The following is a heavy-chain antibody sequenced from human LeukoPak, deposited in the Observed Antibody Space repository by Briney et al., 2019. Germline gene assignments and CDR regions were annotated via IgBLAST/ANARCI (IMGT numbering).Heavy chain of an antibody. J-gene: IGHJ5*02. CDR1: GGSISSYY. CDR2: IYFTGST. Sequence: SETLSLTCTVSGGSISSYYWNWIRQPPGKGLEWIGYIYFTGSTNYNPSLKSRVTISLDTSKNQFSLKLSSVTAADTAVYYCARDYCGGDCYFLAYNYFDLWGQGTLVTVSS. CDR3: ARDYCGGDCYFLAYNYFDL. V-gene: IGHV4-59*01. D-gene: IGHD2-21*02.